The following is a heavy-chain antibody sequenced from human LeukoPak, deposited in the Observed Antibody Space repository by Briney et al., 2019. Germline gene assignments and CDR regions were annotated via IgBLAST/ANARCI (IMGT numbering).Heavy chain of an antibody. CDR2: INQAGSEK. CDR1: GISCSSYW. J-gene: IGHJ3*02. V-gene: IGHV3-7*05. D-gene: IGHD4-17*01. Sequence: GGSLRLSCVGSGISCSSYWMSWVRQALGRGLEWVANINQAGSEKYYVDSVKGRFTISRDNAKNSLFLQMNSLRAEDTAVYYCARDPTGMGDIWGQGTTVTVSS. CDR3: ARDPTGMGDI.